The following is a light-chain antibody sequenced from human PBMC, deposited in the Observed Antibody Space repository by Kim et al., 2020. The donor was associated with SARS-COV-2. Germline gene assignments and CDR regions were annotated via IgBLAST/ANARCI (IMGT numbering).Light chain of an antibody. Sequence: GQSITISCTGTRSDVGGYNYVSWYQQHPGKAPKLMIYDVSNRPSGVSNRFSGSKSGNTASLTISGLQAEDVADYYCSSYTSSSTGVFGGVTQLTVL. CDR2: DVS. J-gene: IGLJ3*02. CDR1: RSDVGGYNY. CDR3: SSYTSSSTGV. V-gene: IGLV2-14*03.